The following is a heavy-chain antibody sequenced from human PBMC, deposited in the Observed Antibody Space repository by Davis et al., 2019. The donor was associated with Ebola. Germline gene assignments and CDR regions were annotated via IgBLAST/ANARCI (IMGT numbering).Heavy chain of an antibody. V-gene: IGHV3-74*01. Sequence: GESLKISCAASGFTFRSYWMHWVRQAPGKGLVWVSRIDTDGSGTSYADSVRGRFTISRDNAKNTLYLQMNSLRDEDTAVYYCARGEDIVVVVAAPFDYWGQGTLVTVSS. D-gene: IGHD2-15*01. J-gene: IGHJ4*02. CDR3: ARGEDIVVVVAAPFDY. CDR1: GFTFRSYW. CDR2: IDTDGSGT.